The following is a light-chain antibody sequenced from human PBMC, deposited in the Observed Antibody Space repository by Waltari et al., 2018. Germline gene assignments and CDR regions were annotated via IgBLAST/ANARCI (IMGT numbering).Light chain of an antibody. J-gene: IGLJ3*02. CDR3: ASWDDSLNGHWV. CDR1: ASNIGGNL. CDR2: RSD. V-gene: IGLV1-44*01. Sequence: QSVLTQPPSASGTPGQRVTISCSGSASNIGGNLVNWYQQLPGTVPKLLIYRSDQRPSGVPDRFSASKTGTSASLAISGLQSEDEADYFCASWDDSLNGHWVFGGGTKVTVL.